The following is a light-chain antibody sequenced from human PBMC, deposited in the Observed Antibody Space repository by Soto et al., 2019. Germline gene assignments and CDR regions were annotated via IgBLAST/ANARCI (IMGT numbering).Light chain of an antibody. CDR2: EVT. V-gene: IGLV2-14*01. CDR1: SSDVGAYNY. Sequence: SVLTQPASVSGSPGQSITISCTGTSSDVGAYNYVSWYRQHPGKAPKLMIYEVTNRPSGVSNRFSGSKSGSTASLTISGLQAEDEADYYCSSYTSSSTLVFGGGTKLTVL. J-gene: IGLJ3*02. CDR3: SSYTSSSTLV.